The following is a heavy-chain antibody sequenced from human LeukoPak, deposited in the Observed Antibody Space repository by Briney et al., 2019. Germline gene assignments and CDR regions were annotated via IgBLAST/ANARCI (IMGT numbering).Heavy chain of an antibody. CDR2: IIPIFGTA. CDR1: GGTFSSYA. J-gene: IGHJ4*02. V-gene: IGHV1-69*13. D-gene: IGHD6-13*01. Sequence: ASVKVSCKASGGTFSSYAISWVRQAPGQGLEWMGGIIPIFGTANYAQKFQGRVTITADESTSTAYMELSSLRSEDTAVYYCASLSSSWYYFDYWGQGTLVTVSS. CDR3: ASLSSSWYYFDY.